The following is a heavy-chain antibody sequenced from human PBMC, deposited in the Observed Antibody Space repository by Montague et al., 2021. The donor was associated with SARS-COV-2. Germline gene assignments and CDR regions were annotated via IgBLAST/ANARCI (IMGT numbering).Heavy chain of an antibody. J-gene: IGHJ6*02. CDR1: GGSISSSSYS. D-gene: IGHD1-20*01. CDR3: ARRVTGTTVHYYYDGMDV. CDR2: IYYSGST. V-gene: IGHV4-39*01. Sequence: SETLSLTCTVSGGSISSSSYSWGWIRQPPGKGLEWIGSIYYSGSTYYNPSLKSRVTTSVDTSKNQFSLKLSSVTAADTAVYYCARRVTGTTVHYYYDGMDVWGQGTTVTVSS.